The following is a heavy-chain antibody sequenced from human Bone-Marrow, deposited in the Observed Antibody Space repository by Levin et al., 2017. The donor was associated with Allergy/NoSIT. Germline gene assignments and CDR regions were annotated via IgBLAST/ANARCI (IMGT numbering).Heavy chain of an antibody. CDR1: GFTFDDYA. CDR2: ISWNSGSI. V-gene: IGHV3-9*01. Sequence: SLKISCAASGFTFDDYAMHWVRQAPGKGLEWVSGISWNSGSIGYADSVKGRFTISRDNAKNSLYLQMNSLRAEDTALYYCAKDILSDSSSHAGGWFDPWGQGTLVTVSS. D-gene: IGHD6-6*01. CDR3: AKDILSDSSSHAGGWFDP. J-gene: IGHJ5*02.